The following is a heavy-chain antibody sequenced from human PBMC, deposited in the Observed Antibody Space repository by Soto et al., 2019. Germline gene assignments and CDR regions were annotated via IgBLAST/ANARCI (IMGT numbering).Heavy chain of an antibody. D-gene: IGHD3-10*01. V-gene: IGHV4-39*07. CDR2: IYYSGST. CDR1: GGSISSSSYY. Sequence: SETLSLTCTVSGGSISSSSYYWGWIRQPPGKGLEWIGSIYYSGSTFYNPSLKSRVTISLDTSTNQFSLKLSSVTAADTAVYYCARDGGYGSGSYRFDYWGQGTLVTVSS. J-gene: IGHJ4*02. CDR3: ARDGGYGSGSYRFDY.